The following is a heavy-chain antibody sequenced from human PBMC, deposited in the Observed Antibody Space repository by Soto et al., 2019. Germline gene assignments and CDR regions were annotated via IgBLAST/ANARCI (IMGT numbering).Heavy chain of an antibody. J-gene: IGHJ4*02. V-gene: IGHV3-64*01. D-gene: IGHD5-12*01. CDR1: GFTFSSYA. CDR3: ARGGRGYEFDY. CDR2: ISSNGGST. Sequence: EVQLVESGGGLVQPGGSLRLSCAASGFTFSSYAMHWVRQAPGKGLEYVSAISSNGGSTDYANSVKGRFTISRDNSKKTLYFQMGSLRAEDMAVYYCARGGRGYEFDYWGQGTLVTVSS.